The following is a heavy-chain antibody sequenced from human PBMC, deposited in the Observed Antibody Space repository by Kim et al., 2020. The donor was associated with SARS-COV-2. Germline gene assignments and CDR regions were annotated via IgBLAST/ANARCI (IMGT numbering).Heavy chain of an antibody. CDR2: VSDDGNKK. CDR1: GFTFSSFE. Sequence: GGSLRLSCTGSGFTFSSFELHWVRQAAGKGLEWVAVVSDDGNKKFYADSVEGRLTISRDNSKKTLYLQMNDLRTEDTAMYYCVRGGIEVAEYYFDFWGQGTLVTVSS. J-gene: IGHJ4*02. V-gene: IGHV3-30-3*01. CDR3: VRGGIEVAEYYFDF. D-gene: IGHD6-19*01.